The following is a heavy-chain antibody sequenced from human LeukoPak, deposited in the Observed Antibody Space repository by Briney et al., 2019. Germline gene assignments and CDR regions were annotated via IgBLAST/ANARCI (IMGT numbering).Heavy chain of an antibody. CDR1: GGSISGYY. V-gene: IGHV4-59*08. D-gene: IGHD2-2*01. Sequence: SETLSLICTVSGGSISGYYWSWIRQPPGEGLEYIGYIYYSGSTNYNPSLKSRVTISVDTSKNQFSVKLNSVTAADTAVYYCARHLGLGTNYYYGIYVWGQGTTVTVSS. CDR2: IYYSGST. CDR3: ARHLGLGTNYYYGIYV. J-gene: IGHJ6*02.